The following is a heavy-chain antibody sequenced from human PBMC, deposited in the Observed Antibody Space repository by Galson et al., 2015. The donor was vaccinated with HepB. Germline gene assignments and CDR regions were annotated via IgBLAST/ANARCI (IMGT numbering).Heavy chain of an antibody. J-gene: IGHJ6*03. CDR3: ARLVGYNYYYLDV. Sequence: QSGAEVKKPGESLKISCKASGYNFNTYWIGWVRQMPGKGLEWMGIIYPGDSDITYSPSFQGQVTMSADKSITTAYLRWSSLRASDTAMYYCARLVGYNYYYLDVWGKVTAVTVSS. CDR1: GYNFNTYW. CDR2: IYPGDSDI. V-gene: IGHV5-51*01.